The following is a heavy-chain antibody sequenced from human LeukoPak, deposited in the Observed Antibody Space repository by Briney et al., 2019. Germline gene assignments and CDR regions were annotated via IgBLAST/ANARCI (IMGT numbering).Heavy chain of an antibody. CDR3: VKGSSSSRPYYFDY. CDR1: GFILSDYV. J-gene: IGHJ4*02. V-gene: IGHV3-23*01. Sequence: PGGSLRLSCAASGFILSDYVMSWVRQAPGKGLEWVSALTGTAGYTYYADSVKGRFTISRDNSKNTLYLQMNSLRADDTAVYYCVKGSSSSRPYYFDYWGQGTLVTVSS. CDR2: LTGTAGYT. D-gene: IGHD6-6*01.